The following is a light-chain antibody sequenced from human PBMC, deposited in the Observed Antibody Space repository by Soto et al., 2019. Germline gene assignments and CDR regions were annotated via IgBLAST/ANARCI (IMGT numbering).Light chain of an antibody. V-gene: IGKV1-27*01. Sequence: DIQMTQSPSSLSASVGDRVTITCRASQGISNYLAWYQQKPGKVPKLLIYAASTLQSGVPSRFSGGGSGTEFTLTISGLQIEDLATYYCQVYNNGPPGFGQGTRLEI. CDR2: AAS. CDR3: QVYNNGPPG. J-gene: IGKJ5*01. CDR1: QGISNY.